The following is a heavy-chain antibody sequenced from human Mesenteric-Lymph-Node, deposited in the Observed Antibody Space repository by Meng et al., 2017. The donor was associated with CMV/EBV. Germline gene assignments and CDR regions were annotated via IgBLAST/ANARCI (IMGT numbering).Heavy chain of an antibody. D-gene: IGHD4-17*01. Sequence: SVKVSCKASGDTFSSYAIAWVRQAPGQGLEWMGGIIPVLAVANYAQKFQGRVSITADKSTNTAYMDLSSLRSDDTAVYYCARMADTVSGYFDYWGQGTLVTVSS. CDR1: GDTFSSYA. CDR3: ARMADTVSGYFDY. V-gene: IGHV1-69*10. CDR2: IIPVLAVA. J-gene: IGHJ4*02.